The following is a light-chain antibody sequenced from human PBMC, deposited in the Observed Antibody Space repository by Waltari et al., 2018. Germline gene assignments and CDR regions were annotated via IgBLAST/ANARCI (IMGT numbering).Light chain of an antibody. V-gene: IGKV4-1*01. Sequence: DIVMTQSPDSLAVSLAERATINYKSSQSVLYSSNNKNCLAWYQQKPGQPPKLLIYWASTRESGVPDRFSGSGSGTDFTLTISSLQAEDVAVYYCHQYYSSPWTFGQGTKVEI. J-gene: IGKJ1*01. CDR2: WAS. CDR3: HQYYSSPWT. CDR1: QSVLYSSNNKNC.